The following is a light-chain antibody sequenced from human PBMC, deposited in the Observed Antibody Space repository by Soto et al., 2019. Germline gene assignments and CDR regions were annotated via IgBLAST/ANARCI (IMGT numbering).Light chain of an antibody. V-gene: IGKV1-5*03. CDR3: HQYSYYAT. CDR1: QTISSW. Sequence: DIQMTQSPSTLSASVGDRVTITCRASQTISSWLAWYQQKPGKAPKLLIYKASTLESGVPSRFSGSGSGTDFTLTVTSLQPEDFATYYCHQYSYYATFGQGTKVEIK. J-gene: IGKJ1*01. CDR2: KAS.